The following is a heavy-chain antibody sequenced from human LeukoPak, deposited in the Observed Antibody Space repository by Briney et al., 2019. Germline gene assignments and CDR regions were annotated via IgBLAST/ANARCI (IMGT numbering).Heavy chain of an antibody. CDR3: AKIVPAAIGGDWFDP. Sequence: ASVKVSCTASGYTFTSYGISWVRQAPGQGLEWMGWISAYNGNTNYAQKLQGRVTMTTDKSTSTAYMELRSLRSDDTAVYYCAKIVPAAIGGDWFDPWGQGTLVTVSS. CDR2: ISAYNGNT. J-gene: IGHJ5*02. D-gene: IGHD2-2*01. V-gene: IGHV1-18*01. CDR1: GYTFTSYG.